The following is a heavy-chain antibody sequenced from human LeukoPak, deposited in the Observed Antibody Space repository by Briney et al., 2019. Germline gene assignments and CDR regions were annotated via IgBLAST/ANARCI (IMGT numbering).Heavy chain of an antibody. Sequence: SETLSLTCAVYGGSFSGYYWSWIRQPPGKGLEWIGEINHSGSTNYNPSLKSRVTISVDTSKNQFSLKLSSVTAADTAVYYCARASIAAAATSAFDIWGQGTMVTVSS. J-gene: IGHJ3*02. CDR2: INHSGST. V-gene: IGHV4-34*01. D-gene: IGHD6-13*01. CDR3: ARASIAAAATSAFDI. CDR1: GGSFSGYY.